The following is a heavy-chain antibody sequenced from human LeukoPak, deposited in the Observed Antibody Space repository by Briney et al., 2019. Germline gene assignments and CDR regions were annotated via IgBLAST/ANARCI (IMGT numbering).Heavy chain of an antibody. CDR2: ISSSGSTI. CDR1: GFTFSDYY. CDR3: ARHYYDSSGYYYVVDY. V-gene: IGHV3-11*04. D-gene: IGHD3-22*01. Sequence: GGSLRLSCAASGFTFSDYYMSWIRQAPGKGLEWVSYISSSGSTIYYADSVKGRFAISRDNAKNSLYLQMNSLRAEDTAVYYCARHYYDSSGYYYVVDYWGQGTLVTVSS. J-gene: IGHJ4*02.